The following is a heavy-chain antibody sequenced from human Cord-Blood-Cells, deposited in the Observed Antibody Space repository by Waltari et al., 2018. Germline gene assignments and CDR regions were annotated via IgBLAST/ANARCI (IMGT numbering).Heavy chain of an antibody. CDR2: INQSGST. CDR1: GGSFSGYS. CDR3: ARGSDDFGRWFDP. D-gene: IGHD1-26*01. V-gene: IGHV4-34*01. J-gene: IGHJ5*02. Sequence: QVQLQQWGAGLLKPSETLSLTCAVYGGSFSGYSGSWIRQPPGKGLEWIGEINQSGSTNYNPSLKSRVTISVDTSKNQFSLKLSSVTAADTAVYYCARGSDDFGRWFDPWGQGTLVTVSS.